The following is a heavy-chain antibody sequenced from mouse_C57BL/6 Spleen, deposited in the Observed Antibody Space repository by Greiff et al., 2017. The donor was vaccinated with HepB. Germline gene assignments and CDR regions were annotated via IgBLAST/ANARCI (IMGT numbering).Heavy chain of an antibody. D-gene: IGHD2-14*01. CDR2: IHPNSGST. V-gene: IGHV1-64*01. J-gene: IGHJ4*01. CDR3: ARCGYDPLYAMDY. Sequence: QVQLQQSGAELVKPGASVKLSCKASGYTFTSYWMHWVKQRPGQGLEWIGMIHPNSGSTNYNEKFKSKATLTVDKSSSTAYMQLSSLTSEDSAVYYCARCGYDPLYAMDYWGQGTSVTVSS. CDR1: GYTFTSYW.